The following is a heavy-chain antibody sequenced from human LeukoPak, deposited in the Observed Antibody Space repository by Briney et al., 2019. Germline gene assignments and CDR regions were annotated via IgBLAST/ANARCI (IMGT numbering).Heavy chain of an antibody. CDR2: INWNGGST. CDR3: AREYASLGFDI. D-gene: IGHD7-27*01. V-gene: IGHV3-20*04. CDR1: GFTFDDRG. J-gene: IGHJ3*02. Sequence: GGSLRLSCAASGFTFDDRGMSWVRQAPGKGLEWVSGINWNGGSTAYADSVKGRFTIPRDNAKKSLYMQMNSLRDEDTALYYCAREYASLGFDIWGQGTMVTVSS.